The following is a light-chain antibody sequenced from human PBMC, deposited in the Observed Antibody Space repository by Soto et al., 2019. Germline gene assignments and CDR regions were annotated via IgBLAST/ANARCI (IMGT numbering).Light chain of an antibody. V-gene: IGKV3-20*01. CDR1: QSVSSSY. Sequence: EIVMTQSPGTLSLSPGERATLSCRASQSVSSSYLAWYQQKPGQAPRLLIYGASSRATGIPDRFSGSGSGTDFTLTISRLEPEDFTVYYCQQYGSSHETFGGWTKVEIK. J-gene: IGKJ4*01. CDR3: QQYGSSHET. CDR2: GAS.